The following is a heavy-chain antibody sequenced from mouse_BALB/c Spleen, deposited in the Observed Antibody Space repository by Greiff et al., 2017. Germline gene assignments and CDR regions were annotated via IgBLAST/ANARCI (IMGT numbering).Heavy chain of an antibody. Sequence: VQLQQSGAELVKPAASVKLSCKASGYTFTSYYMYWVKQRPGQGLEWIGEINPSNGGTNFNEKFKSKATLTVDKSSSTAYMQLSSLTSEDSAVYYCTRGLSLYAMDYWGQGTSVTVSS. J-gene: IGHJ4*01. CDR2: INPSNGGT. CDR1: GYTFTSYY. CDR3: TRGLSLYAMDY. V-gene: IGHV1S81*02. D-gene: IGHD1-1*02.